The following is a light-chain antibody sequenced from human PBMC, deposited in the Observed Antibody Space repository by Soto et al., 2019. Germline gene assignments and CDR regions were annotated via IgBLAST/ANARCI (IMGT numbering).Light chain of an antibody. CDR1: QSVSSY. CDR3: QQRSNWSIT. J-gene: IGKJ5*01. V-gene: IGKV3-11*01. Sequence: EIVLTQSPATLSFSPVERAILAFRASQSVSSYLAWYQQKPGQAPRLLIYDASNRATGIPARFSGSGSGTDFTLTISSLEPEDFAVYYCQQRSNWSITFGQGTRLEN. CDR2: DAS.